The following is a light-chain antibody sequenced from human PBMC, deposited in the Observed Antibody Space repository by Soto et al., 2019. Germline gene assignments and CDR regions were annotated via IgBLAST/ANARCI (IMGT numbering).Light chain of an antibody. Sequence: EILMTQSPATLSVSPGERVTLSCRASQSVSDNLAWYQHKPGQAPRLLIYGTSTRATGIPARFRGSGAGTEFTLTISSLQSEDFEVYYCQQYDDCPMYAFGQGTKVEIK. CDR2: GTS. CDR1: QSVSDN. CDR3: QQYDDCPMYA. J-gene: IGKJ2*01. V-gene: IGKV3-15*01.